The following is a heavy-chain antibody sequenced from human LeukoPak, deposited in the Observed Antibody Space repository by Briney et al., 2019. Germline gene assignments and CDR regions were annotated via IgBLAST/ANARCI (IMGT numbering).Heavy chain of an antibody. Sequence: ASVKASCKASGYTFTSYDINWVRQATGQGLEWMGWMNPNSGNTGYAQKFQGRVTMTRNTSISTAYMELSSLRSEDTAVYYCARGSPRVAAAGSWGDYWGQGTLVTVSS. CDR1: GYTFTSYD. V-gene: IGHV1-8*01. CDR2: MNPNSGNT. D-gene: IGHD6-13*01. J-gene: IGHJ4*02. CDR3: ARGSPRVAAAGSWGDY.